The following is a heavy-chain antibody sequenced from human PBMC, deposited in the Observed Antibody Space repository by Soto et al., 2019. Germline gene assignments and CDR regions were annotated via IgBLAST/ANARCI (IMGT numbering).Heavy chain of an antibody. CDR1: GFTFSSYE. J-gene: IGHJ5*02. D-gene: IGHD3-10*01. V-gene: IGHV3-48*03. Sequence: EVQLVESGGGLVQPGGSLRLSCAASGFTFSSYEMNWVRQAPGKGLEWVSYISSSGSTIYYADSVKGRFTISRDNTKNTLYLQMNSLRSEDTAVYYCANKFFSGSGSYRGWFDPWGQGTLVTVSS. CDR3: ANKFFSGSGSYRGWFDP. CDR2: ISSSGSTI.